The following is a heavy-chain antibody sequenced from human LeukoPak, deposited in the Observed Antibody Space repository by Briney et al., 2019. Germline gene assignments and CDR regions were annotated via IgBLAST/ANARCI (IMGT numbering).Heavy chain of an antibody. CDR3: AKDIGGSGAY. Sequence: PGGSLRLSCAASGFTFRSYAMSWVRQAPGEELEWVSAVGGSGGDTYYADSVQGRFTISRDNSKNTVYLQMNSLRAEDTAIYYCAKDIGGSGAYWGQGTLVTVSS. CDR1: GFTFRSYA. V-gene: IGHV3-23*01. J-gene: IGHJ4*02. CDR2: VGGSGGDT. D-gene: IGHD3-16*01.